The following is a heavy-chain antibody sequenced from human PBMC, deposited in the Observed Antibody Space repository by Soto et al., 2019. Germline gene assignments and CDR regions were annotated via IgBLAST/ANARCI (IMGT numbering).Heavy chain of an antibody. CDR3: LIGLNWNYLYY. CDR1: GYTFTNYA. CDR2: INAGNGNT. Sequence: QVQLVQSGAEVKKPGASVKVSCKASGYTFTNYAMHWVRQAPGQRLEWMGWINAGNGNTKYSQKFQGRVTITRDTTASTAYRELSSLASEVTAVYYCLIGLNWNYLYYWGQGTLVNVSS. V-gene: IGHV1-3*01. J-gene: IGHJ4*02. D-gene: IGHD1-1*01.